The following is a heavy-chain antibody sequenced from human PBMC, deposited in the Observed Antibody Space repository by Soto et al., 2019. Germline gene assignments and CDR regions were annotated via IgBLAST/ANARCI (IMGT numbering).Heavy chain of an antibody. D-gene: IGHD6-19*01. CDR1: GFTFSSYA. Sequence: EVQLLESRGGLVQPGGSLRLSCAASGFTFSSYAMSWVRQAPGKGLEWVSAISGSGGSTYYADSVKGRFTISRDNSKNTLYLQMNSLRAEDTAVYYCARGVAGTLGLIDYWGQGTLVTVSS. J-gene: IGHJ4*02. CDR3: ARGVAGTLGLIDY. V-gene: IGHV3-23*01. CDR2: ISGSGGST.